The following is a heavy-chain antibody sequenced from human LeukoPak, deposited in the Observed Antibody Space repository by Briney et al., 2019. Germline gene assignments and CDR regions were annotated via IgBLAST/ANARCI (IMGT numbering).Heavy chain of an antibody. V-gene: IGHV4-34*01. CDR3: AIERGIAAAGTRMT. D-gene: IGHD6-13*01. CDR2: INHSGST. CDR1: GGSFSGYY. J-gene: IGHJ5*02. Sequence: SETLSLTCAVYGGSFSGYYWSWIRQPPGKGLEWIGEINHSGSTNYNPSLMSRVTISVDTSKNQFSLKLSSVTAADTAVYYCAIERGIAAAGTRMTWGQGTLVTVSS.